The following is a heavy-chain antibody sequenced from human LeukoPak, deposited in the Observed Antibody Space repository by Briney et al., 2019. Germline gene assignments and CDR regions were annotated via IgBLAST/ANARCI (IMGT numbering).Heavy chain of an antibody. CDR1: GFTVSSNY. D-gene: IGHD6-13*01. Sequence: TGGSLRLSCAASGFTVSSNYMTWVRQAPGKGLEWVSVIYSGGNTYYADSVKGRFSISRDNSKNTLYLQMNSLRAEDTAVYYCARETGYSSSNDYWGQGTLVTVSS. J-gene: IGHJ4*02. CDR3: ARETGYSSSNDY. CDR2: IYSGGNT. V-gene: IGHV3-66*01.